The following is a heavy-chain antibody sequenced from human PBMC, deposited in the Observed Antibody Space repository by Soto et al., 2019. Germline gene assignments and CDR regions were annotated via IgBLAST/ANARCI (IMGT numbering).Heavy chain of an antibody. CDR1: GGSFSGYY. CDR3: ARGLEYYYDSSGYDY. Sequence: SETLSLTCAVYGGSFSGYYWSWIRQPPGKGLEWIGEINHSGSTNYNPSLKSRVTISVDTSKNQFSLKLSFVTAADTAVYYCARGLEYYYDSSGYDYWGQGTLVTVSS. CDR2: INHSGST. D-gene: IGHD3-22*01. V-gene: IGHV4-34*01. J-gene: IGHJ4*02.